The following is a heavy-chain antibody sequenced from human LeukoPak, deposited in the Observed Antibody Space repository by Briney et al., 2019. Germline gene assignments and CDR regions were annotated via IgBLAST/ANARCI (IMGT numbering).Heavy chain of an antibody. CDR1: GDSVSSNSAA. V-gene: IGHV6-1*01. CDR2: TYYRSKWIS. Sequence: SQTLPLTCAISGDSVSSNSAAWNWIRQSPSRGLEWLGRTYYRSKWISDYAVSVKSRMTINADTSKNQFSLQVNSVTPEDTAVYYCARKGTVTTPFDYWGQGILVTVSS. D-gene: IGHD1/OR15-1a*01. J-gene: IGHJ4*02. CDR3: ARKGTVTTPFDY.